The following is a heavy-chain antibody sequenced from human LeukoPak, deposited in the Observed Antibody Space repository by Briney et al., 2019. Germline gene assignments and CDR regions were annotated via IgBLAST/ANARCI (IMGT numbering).Heavy chain of an antibody. V-gene: IGHV5-51*01. CDR1: GYSFNSYW. Sequence: GESLKISCKGSGYSFNSYWLGWVRQMPGKVLEWMGINYPGDSDTRYSPSFQGQVTISAAKSISTAYLQWSIQKASDTAIYYCVRHQGYSYEDYWGQGTLVTVSS. D-gene: IGHD5-18*01. CDR3: VRHQGYSYEDY. J-gene: IGHJ4*02. CDR2: NYPGDSDT.